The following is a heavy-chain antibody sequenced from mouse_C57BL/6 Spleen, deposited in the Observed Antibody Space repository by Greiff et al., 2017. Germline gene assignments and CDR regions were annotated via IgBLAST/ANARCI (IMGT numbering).Heavy chain of an antibody. CDR2: ISYDGSN. Sequence: VQLKESGPGLVKPSQSLSLTCSVTGYSITSGYYWNWIRQFPGNKLEWMGYISYDGSNNYNPSLKNRISITRDTSKNQFFLKLNSVTTEDTATYYCAREDDYGTFDYWGQGTTLTVSS. D-gene: IGHD2-4*01. J-gene: IGHJ2*01. CDR1: GYSITSGYY. CDR3: AREDDYGTFDY. V-gene: IGHV3-6*01.